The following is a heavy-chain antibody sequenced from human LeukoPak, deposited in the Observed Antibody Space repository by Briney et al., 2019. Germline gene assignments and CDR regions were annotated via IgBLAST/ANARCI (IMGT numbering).Heavy chain of an antibody. V-gene: IGHV1-18*01. CDR1: GYSFTSYG. J-gene: IGHJ4*02. CDR3: ARITIFGVASPGFDY. CDR2: ISPYNGNT. Sequence: ASVKVSCKASGYSFTSYGISWVRQAPGQGLEWMGWISPYNGNTNSAQKVQGRVTMTTDTSTSTAYMELRSLRSDDTAVYYCARITIFGVASPGFDYWGQGALVTVSS. D-gene: IGHD3-3*01.